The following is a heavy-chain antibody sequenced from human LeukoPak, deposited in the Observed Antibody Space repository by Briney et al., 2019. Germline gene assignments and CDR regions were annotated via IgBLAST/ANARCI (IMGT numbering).Heavy chain of an antibody. CDR1: GGTFSSYA. CDR3: AREYGSGRSYYYGMDV. V-gene: IGHV1-69*13. Sequence: SVKVSCKASGGTFSSYAISWVRQAPGQGLEWMGGIIPIFGTANYAQKFQGRVTITVDESASTAYMELSSLRSEDTAVYYCAREYGSGRSYYYGMDVWGQGTTVTVSS. CDR2: IIPIFGTA. J-gene: IGHJ6*02. D-gene: IGHD3-10*01.